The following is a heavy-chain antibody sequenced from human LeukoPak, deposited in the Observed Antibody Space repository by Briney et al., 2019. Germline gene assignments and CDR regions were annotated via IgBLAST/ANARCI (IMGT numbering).Heavy chain of an antibody. CDR2: MNPNSGNT. Sequence: ASVKVSCKASGYTFTSYDINWVRQATGQGLEWMGWMNPNSGNTGYAQKFQGRVTMTRNTSISTAYMELSSLRSEDTAVYYCARGRGVLLWFGELSRGYFDYWGQGTLVIVSS. V-gene: IGHV1-8*01. CDR3: ARGRGVLLWFGELSRGYFDY. CDR1: GYTFTSYD. J-gene: IGHJ4*02. D-gene: IGHD3-10*01.